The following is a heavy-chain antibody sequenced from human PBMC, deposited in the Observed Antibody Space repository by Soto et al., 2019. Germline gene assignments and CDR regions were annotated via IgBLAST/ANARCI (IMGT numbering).Heavy chain of an antibody. CDR1: GGTFSSYA. J-gene: IGHJ1*01. Sequence: SVKVSCKASGGTFSSYAISWVRQAPGQGLEWMGGIIPIFGTANYAQKFQGRVTITADKSTSTAYMELSSLRSEDTAVYYCAGVLRYFDSLACFQHWGHGTLVPVSP. CDR2: IIPIFGTA. CDR3: AGVLRYFDSLACFQH. D-gene: IGHD3-9*01. V-gene: IGHV1-69*06.